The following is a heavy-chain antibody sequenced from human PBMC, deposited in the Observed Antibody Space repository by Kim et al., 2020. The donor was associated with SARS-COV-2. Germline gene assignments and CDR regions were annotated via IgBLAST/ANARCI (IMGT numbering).Heavy chain of an antibody. D-gene: IGHD6-19*01. Sequence: STYYNPSLKSRVTISVDPPKNQFSLKLSSVTAADTAVYYCTGYSSGWRGYWGQGTLVTVSS. CDR2: ST. V-gene: IGHV4-39*07. J-gene: IGHJ4*02. CDR3: TGYSSGWRGY.